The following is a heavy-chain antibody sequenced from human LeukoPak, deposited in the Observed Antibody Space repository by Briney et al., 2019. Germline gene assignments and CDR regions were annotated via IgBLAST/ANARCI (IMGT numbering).Heavy chain of an antibody. J-gene: IGHJ6*03. CDR1: GFTFSSYW. Sequence: GGSLRLSCAASGFTFSSYWMSWVRQAPGKGLEWVANIKQDGSEKYYVDSVKGRFTISRDNAKNSLYQQMNSLRAEDTAVYYCARGWLELRYYYYYMDVWGKGTTVTVSS. D-gene: IGHD1-7*01. CDR2: IKQDGSEK. V-gene: IGHV3-7*01. CDR3: ARGWLELRYYYYYMDV.